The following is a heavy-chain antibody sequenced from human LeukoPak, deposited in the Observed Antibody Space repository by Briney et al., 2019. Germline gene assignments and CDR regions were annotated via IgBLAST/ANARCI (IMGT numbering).Heavy chain of an antibody. D-gene: IGHD6-13*01. CDR1: GYTFTDYY. Sequence: ASVKVSCKASGYTFTDYYMHWVRQAPGQGLEWMGWINPNSGGTNYAQKFQGRVTITRDTSISTAYMELSRLRSDDTAVYYCARDGGWAASQYNWFDPWGQGTLVTVSS. CDR2: INPNSGGT. J-gene: IGHJ5*02. CDR3: ARDGGWAASQYNWFDP. V-gene: IGHV1-2*02.